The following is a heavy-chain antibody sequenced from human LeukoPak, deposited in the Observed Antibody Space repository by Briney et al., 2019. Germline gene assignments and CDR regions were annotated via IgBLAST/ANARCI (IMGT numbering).Heavy chain of an antibody. CDR1: GFTFSSYA. V-gene: IGHV3-23*01. D-gene: IGHD6-19*01. CDR3: AKRRTGWPTYFDY. Sequence: GGSLRLSCVASGFTFSSYAMSWVRQAPGKGLEWVSAISGSGGSTYYADSVKGRFTISRDNSKNTLYLQMNSLRAEDTAVYYCAKRRTGWPTYFDYWGQGTLVTVSS. J-gene: IGHJ4*02. CDR2: ISGSGGST.